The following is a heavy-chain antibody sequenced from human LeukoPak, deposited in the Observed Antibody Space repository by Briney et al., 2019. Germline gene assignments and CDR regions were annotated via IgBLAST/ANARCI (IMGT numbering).Heavy chain of an antibody. CDR2: ISTTSDYI. V-gene: IGHV3-21*01. Sequence: GGSLRLSCAASGFTFSGYSMNWVRQAPGKGLEWVSSISTTSDYIRYADSLKGRVAISRDNAKNSLYLQMNSLRAEDTAVYYCARGGIYSQGFDYWGQGSLVTVSS. D-gene: IGHD6-13*01. J-gene: IGHJ4*02. CDR3: ARGGIYSQGFDY. CDR1: GFTFSGYS.